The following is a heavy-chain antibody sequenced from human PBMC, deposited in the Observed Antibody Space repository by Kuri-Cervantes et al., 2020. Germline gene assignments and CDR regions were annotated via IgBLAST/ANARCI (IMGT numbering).Heavy chain of an antibody. CDR3: ARVGVVVAATRGDLDY. Sequence: GESLKISCAASGFTFSSYWMSWVRQAPGKGLEWVANIKQDGSEKYYVDSVKGRFTISRDNAKNSLYLQMNSLRAEDTAVYYCARVGVVVAATRGDLDYWGQGTLVTVSS. CDR1: GFTFSSYW. CDR2: IKQDGSEK. J-gene: IGHJ4*02. V-gene: IGHV3-7*01. D-gene: IGHD2-15*01.